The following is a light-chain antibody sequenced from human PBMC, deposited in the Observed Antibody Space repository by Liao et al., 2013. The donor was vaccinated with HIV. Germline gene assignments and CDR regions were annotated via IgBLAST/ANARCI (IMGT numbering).Light chain of an antibody. CDR2: YDS. V-gene: IGLV3-21*04. CDR3: QVWDSSSAV. CDR1: KIGSKS. Sequence: SYELTQPPSVSVAPGKTARITCGGNKIGSKSVHWYQQKPGQAPVLVIYYDSDRPSGIPERFSGSNSGNTATLTISRVEAGDEADYYCQVWDSSSAVFGGGTETDRP. J-gene: IGLJ3*02.